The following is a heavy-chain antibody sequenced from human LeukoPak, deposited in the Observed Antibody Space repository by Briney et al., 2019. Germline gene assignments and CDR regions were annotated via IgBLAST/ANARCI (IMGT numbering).Heavy chain of an antibody. D-gene: IGHD3-16*01. Sequence: RGSLILSCAASGFTVISNYMSWVRQAPGEGLEWVSVIYSGGSTYYADSVKGRFTISRHNSKNTLYLQMNSLRAEDTAVYYCARGDRAFDIWGQGTMVTVSS. J-gene: IGHJ3*02. V-gene: IGHV3-53*04. CDR1: GFTVISNY. CDR3: ARGDRAFDI. CDR2: IYSGGST.